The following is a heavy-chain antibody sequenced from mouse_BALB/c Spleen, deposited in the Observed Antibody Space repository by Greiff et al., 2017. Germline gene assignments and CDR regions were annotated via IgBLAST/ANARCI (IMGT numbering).Heavy chain of an antibody. D-gene: IGHD2-2*01. Sequence: VQLQQSGAELVRPGTSVKVSCKASGYAFTNYLIEWVKQRPGQGLEWIGVINPGSGGTNYNEKFKGKATLTADKSSSTAYMQLSSLTSDDSAVYFCARRRGYDGAWFAYWGQGTLVTVSA. CDR2: INPGSGGT. J-gene: IGHJ3*01. CDR1: GYAFTNYL. V-gene: IGHV1-54*01. CDR3: ARRRGYDGAWFAY.